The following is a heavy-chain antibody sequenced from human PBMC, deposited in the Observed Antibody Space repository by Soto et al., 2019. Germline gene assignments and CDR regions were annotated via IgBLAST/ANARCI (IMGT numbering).Heavy chain of an antibody. V-gene: IGHV3-72*01. Sequence: EVQLVESGGGLVQPRGSLRLSCAASGFTFSDHYMDWVRQAPGKGLEWVGRTRNKANSYTTEYAASVKGRFTISRDDSKNSLYLQMNSLKTEDTAVYYCASAYGDYGSLDYWGQGTLVTVSS. CDR1: GFTFSDHY. D-gene: IGHD4-17*01. CDR2: TRNKANSYTT. J-gene: IGHJ4*02. CDR3: ASAYGDYGSLDY.